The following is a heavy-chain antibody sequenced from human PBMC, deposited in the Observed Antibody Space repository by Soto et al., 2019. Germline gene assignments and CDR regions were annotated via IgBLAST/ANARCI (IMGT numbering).Heavy chain of an antibody. D-gene: IGHD7-27*01. CDR3: ARDTGDGTFDF. CDR1: GYTFRSYA. V-gene: IGHV1-3*01. J-gene: IGHJ4*02. Sequence: QVHLVQSGAEVRKPGASGKVSCKASGYTFRSYAMHWVRQAPGQRLEWMGWINAGYGNTKSSQKFQDRVTISRDTSASTAYMELTSLRSEDTAVYYCARDTGDGTFDFWGQGTLVTVSS. CDR2: INAGYGNT.